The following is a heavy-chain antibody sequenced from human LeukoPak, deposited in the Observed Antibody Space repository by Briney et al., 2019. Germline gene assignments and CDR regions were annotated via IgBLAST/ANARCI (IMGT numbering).Heavy chain of an antibody. V-gene: IGHV3-72*01. CDR1: GFTFSDQY. D-gene: IGHD6-13*01. CDR3: AFRGPSIAAAGTFDY. J-gene: IGHJ4*02. Sequence: PGGSLRLSCAASGFTFSDQYMDWVRQAPGKGLEWVGRSRNKANSYSTEYAASVKGRFTISRDDSKNSLYLQMNSLRAEDTAVYYCAFRGPSIAAAGTFDYWGQGTLVTVSS. CDR2: SRNKANSYST.